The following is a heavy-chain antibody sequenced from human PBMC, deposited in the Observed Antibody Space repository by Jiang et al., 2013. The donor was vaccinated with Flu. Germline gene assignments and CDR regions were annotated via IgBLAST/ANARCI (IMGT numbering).Heavy chain of an antibody. CDR3: ARDIDGYFDY. CDR2: INPNSGGT. V-gene: IGHV1-2*02. J-gene: IGHJ4*02. Sequence: LEWMGWINPNSGGTNYAQKFQGRVTMTRDTSISTAYMELSRLRSDDTAVYYCARDIDGYFDYWGQGTLVTVSS. D-gene: IGHD2-8*01.